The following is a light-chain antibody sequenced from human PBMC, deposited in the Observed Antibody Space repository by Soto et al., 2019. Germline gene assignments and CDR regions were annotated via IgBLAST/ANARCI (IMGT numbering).Light chain of an antibody. V-gene: IGKV3-20*01. CDR2: GAS. Sequence: EIVLTQSPGTLSLSPGERATLSCRASQSVSSSYLAWYQQTPGQAPRLLIYGASSRAAGIPDRFSGSGSGTDFTLTISRLEPEDFAVYYCQQYRSSPPWTFGQGTKVEIK. J-gene: IGKJ1*01. CDR1: QSVSSSY. CDR3: QQYRSSPPWT.